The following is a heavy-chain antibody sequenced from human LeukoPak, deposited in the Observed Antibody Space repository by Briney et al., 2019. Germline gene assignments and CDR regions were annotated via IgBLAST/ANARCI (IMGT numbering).Heavy chain of an antibody. Sequence: GGSLRLSCAASGFTFSGSALHWVRQASGKGLEWVGRIRSTANGYATAYAASVKGRFTIPRDDSKNTAYLQLNSLRAEDTAVYYCARDYYASGSVGRFDPWGQGTLVTVSS. CDR3: ARDYYASGSVGRFDP. CDR1: GFTFSGSA. CDR2: IRSTANGYAT. D-gene: IGHD3-10*01. V-gene: IGHV3-73*01. J-gene: IGHJ5*02.